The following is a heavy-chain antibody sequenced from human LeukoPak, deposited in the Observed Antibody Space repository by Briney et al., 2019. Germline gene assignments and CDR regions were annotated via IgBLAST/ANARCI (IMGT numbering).Heavy chain of an antibody. CDR2: IQQDGSEK. D-gene: IGHD3-22*01. CDR3: ARELGSGYQNWFDP. CDR1: GFTFSDYW. Sequence: PGGSLRLSCAASGFTFSDYWMSWVRQAPGKGLEWVANIQQDGSEKYYVDSVKGRFTISRDNAKNSLYLQMNSLRAEDTAVYYCARELGSGYQNWFDPWGQGTLVTVSS. V-gene: IGHV3-7*04. J-gene: IGHJ5*02.